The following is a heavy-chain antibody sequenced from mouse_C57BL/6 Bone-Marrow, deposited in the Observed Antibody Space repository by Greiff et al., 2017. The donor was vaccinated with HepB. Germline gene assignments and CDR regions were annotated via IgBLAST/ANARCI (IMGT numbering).Heavy chain of an antibody. CDR1: GYTFTDYY. Sequence: EVQLQQSGPELVKPGASVKISCKASGYTFTDYYMNWVKQSHGKSLEWIGDINPNNGGTSYNQQFKGKATLTVDKSSSTAYMELRSLTSEDSAVYYCASPYYGNYRYYAMDYWGQGTSVTVSS. J-gene: IGHJ4*01. CDR3: ASPYYGNYRYYAMDY. D-gene: IGHD2-10*01. CDR2: INPNNGGT. V-gene: IGHV1-26*01.